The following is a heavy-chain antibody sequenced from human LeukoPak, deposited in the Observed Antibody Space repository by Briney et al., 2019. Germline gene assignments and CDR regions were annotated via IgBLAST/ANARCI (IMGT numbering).Heavy chain of an antibody. V-gene: IGHV3-74*01. D-gene: IGHD3-16*01. CDR2: INFDGSDT. Sequence: GGSLRLSCAASGITLSGYWMHWVRQAPGKGLVWVSRINFDGSDTSYADFVKGRFTISRDNAKHTLFLQMNSLRAEDTAVYYCTRSLMDWGQGIRVTVSS. CDR1: GITLSGYW. CDR3: TRSLMD. J-gene: IGHJ4*02.